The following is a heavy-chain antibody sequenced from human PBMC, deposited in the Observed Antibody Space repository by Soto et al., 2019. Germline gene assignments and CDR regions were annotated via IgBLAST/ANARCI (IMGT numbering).Heavy chain of an antibody. Sequence: QVQLVQSGAEVKKPGASVKVSCKASGYTFTSYDINWVRQATGQGLEWMGWMNPNSGNTGYAQKFQGRVTMTRNTSSTTDYVELSRMRYEDAALYYAASRRRQKNCSSTSSPPFGYYYYYMDVWGKGTTVTVSS. CDR1: GYTFTSYD. D-gene: IGHD2-2*01. V-gene: IGHV1-8*01. CDR2: MNPNSGNT. CDR3: ASRRRQKNCSSTSSPPFGYYYYYMDV. J-gene: IGHJ6*03.